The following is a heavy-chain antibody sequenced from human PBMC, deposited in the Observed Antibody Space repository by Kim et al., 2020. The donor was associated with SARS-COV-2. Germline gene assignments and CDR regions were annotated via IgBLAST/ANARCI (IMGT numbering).Heavy chain of an antibody. V-gene: IGHV3-48*02. J-gene: IGHJ4*02. Sequence: YVKGRFTISRDNAKNSLYLQMNSLRDEDTAVYYCAREGYDILTGLYYFDYWGQGTLVTVSS. D-gene: IGHD3-9*01. CDR3: AREGYDILTGLYYFDY.